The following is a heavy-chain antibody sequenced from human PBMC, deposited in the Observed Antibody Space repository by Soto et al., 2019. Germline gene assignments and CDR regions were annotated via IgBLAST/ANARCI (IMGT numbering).Heavy chain of an antibody. J-gene: IGHJ4*02. D-gene: IGHD3-22*01. V-gene: IGHV3-23*01. Sequence: GGSLRLSCAASGFTFSSYAMSWVRQAPGKGLEWVSAISGSGGSTYYADSVKGRFTISRDNSKNTLYLQMNSLRAEDTAVYYCVAEVYYDSSGYYYRVPDYWGKGTLV. CDR1: GFTFSSYA. CDR2: ISGSGGST. CDR3: VAEVYYDSSGYYYRVPDY.